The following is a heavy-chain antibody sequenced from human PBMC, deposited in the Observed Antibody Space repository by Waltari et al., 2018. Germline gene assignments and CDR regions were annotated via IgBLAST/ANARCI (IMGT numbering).Heavy chain of an antibody. D-gene: IGHD6-19*01. Sequence: VQLPQSGPGLVKPSHPLSLTCAISGDCVSSTSAAWHSLRPSPSRGLEWLGRTYYRSKWYNEYAVSVKSRITINPDTSKNQFSLQLNSVTPEDTAVYYCAGERGSGWAYFDYWGQGTLVTVSS. CDR3: AGERGSGWAYFDY. V-gene: IGHV6-1*01. CDR1: GDCVSSTSAA. J-gene: IGHJ4*02. CDR2: TYYRSKWYN.